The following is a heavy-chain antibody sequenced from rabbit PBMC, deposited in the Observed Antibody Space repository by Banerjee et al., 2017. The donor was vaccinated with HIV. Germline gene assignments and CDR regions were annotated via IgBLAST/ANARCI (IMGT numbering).Heavy chain of an antibody. CDR1: GFSFSSNA. CDR3: VRHNSGLTL. V-gene: IGHV1S45*01. CDR2: IYAADGST. Sequence: QEQLEESGGDLVKPGASLTLTCTASGFSFSSNAMCWVRQAPGKGLEWIGCIYAADGSTDYASWAKGRFSVSRTSTTVDLKMTSLTAADTATYFCVRHNSGLTLWGPGTLVTVS. J-gene: IGHJ4*01. D-gene: IGHD4-1*01.